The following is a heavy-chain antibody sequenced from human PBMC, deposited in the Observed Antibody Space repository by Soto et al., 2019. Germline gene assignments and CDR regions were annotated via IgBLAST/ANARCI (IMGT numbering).Heavy chain of an antibody. Sequence: EVQLLESGGGLEQPGGSLRLSCAASGFTFGNYVMSWVRQAPGKGLEWVSAISGSGDSTYYSDSVKGRFTISRDSSKPTLYLQMNSLRADDTALYYCTKGSAASRPYYFDCWGQGTLVTVSS. V-gene: IGHV3-23*01. J-gene: IGHJ4*02. D-gene: IGHD2-15*01. CDR2: ISGSGDST. CDR1: GFTFGNYV. CDR3: TKGSAASRPYYFDC.